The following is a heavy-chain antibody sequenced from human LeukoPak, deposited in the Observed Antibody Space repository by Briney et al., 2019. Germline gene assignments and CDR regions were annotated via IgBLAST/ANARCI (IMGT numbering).Heavy chain of an antibody. CDR3: ARSRGSGYYDY. Sequence: GGSLRLSCAASGFTFSSYAMSWVRQAPGKGLEGVSAISGSGGSTYYADSVKGRFTISRDNSKNSLYLQMNSLRAEDTALYHCARSRGSGYYDYWGQGTLVTVSS. V-gene: IGHV3-23*01. J-gene: IGHJ4*02. CDR2: ISGSGGST. CDR1: GFTFSSYA. D-gene: IGHD3-22*01.